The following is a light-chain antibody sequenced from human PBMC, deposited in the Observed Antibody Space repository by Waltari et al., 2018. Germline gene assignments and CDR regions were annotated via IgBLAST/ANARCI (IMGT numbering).Light chain of an antibody. Sequence: VITQAPAPLPVSPGDRATFPCTASQSVPSNLAWFQQKPGQAPRLLMYDAFTRATGIPARFSGSGSGTEFTLTISSLQSEDFAVYYCQQYNKWPYTFGQGTKLETK. V-gene: IGKV3-15*01. CDR3: QQYNKWPYT. CDR2: DAF. J-gene: IGKJ2*01. CDR1: QSVPSN.